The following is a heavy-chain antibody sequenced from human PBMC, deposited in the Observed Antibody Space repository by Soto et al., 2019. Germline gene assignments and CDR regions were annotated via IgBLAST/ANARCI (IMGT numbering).Heavy chain of an antibody. V-gene: IGHV4-30-4*01. Sequence: LCGGSISSGDYYWSWIRQPPGKGLEWIGYIYYSGSTYYNPSLKSRVTISVDTSKNQFSLKLSSVTAADTAVYYCARWVPEVYYGMDVWGQGTTVTVSS. CDR3: ARWVPEVYYGMDV. CDR1: GGSISSGDYY. CDR2: IYYSGST. J-gene: IGHJ6*02.